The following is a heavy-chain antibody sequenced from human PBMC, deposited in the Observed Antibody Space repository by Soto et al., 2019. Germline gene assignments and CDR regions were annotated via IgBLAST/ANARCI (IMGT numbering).Heavy chain of an antibody. CDR2: IIPMFGTA. CDR1: GGTFSTYA. V-gene: IGHV1-69*06. J-gene: IGHJ6*02. Sequence: QVQLVQSGAEMKKPGSSVRVSCKASGGTFSTYAISWVRQAPGQGLEWMGGIIPMFGTANYAQKFQGRVTITADKSTSTAYVELSSLRSEDTAVYSCALGLTIFAVAPGVYRYNMDVWGQGTTVTVSS. D-gene: IGHD3-3*01. CDR3: ALGLTIFAVAPGVYRYNMDV.